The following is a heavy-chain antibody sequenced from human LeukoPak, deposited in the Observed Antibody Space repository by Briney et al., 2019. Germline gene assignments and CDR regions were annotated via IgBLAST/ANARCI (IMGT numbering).Heavy chain of an antibody. CDR1: GFPFNTYG. V-gene: IGHV3-30*18. CDR2: ISYDGTNK. D-gene: IGHD4-17*01. Sequence: GGSLRLSCAASGFPFNTYGMHWVRQAPGKGLEWVAVISYDGTNKFYADSVKGRFTISRDNSRNTVYLQVNRLRVGDTAVYYCAKDTGSARLDYWGQGTLVTVSS. CDR3: AKDTGSARLDY. J-gene: IGHJ4*02.